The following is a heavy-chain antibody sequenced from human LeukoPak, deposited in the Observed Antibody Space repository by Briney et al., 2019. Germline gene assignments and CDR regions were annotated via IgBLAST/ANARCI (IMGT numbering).Heavy chain of an antibody. CDR2: IREDGNEK. CDR1: GFTFSSYW. Sequence: GGSLRLSCSASGFTFSSYWMSWVRQATGKGLECVAKIREDGNEKFYVDSVKGRFTISRDNAKNSVYLQMNSLRVEDTAAYYCARGATDITRWFDPWGQGTLVIVSS. V-gene: IGHV3-7*01. D-gene: IGHD3-3*01. CDR3: ARGATDITRWFDP. J-gene: IGHJ5*02.